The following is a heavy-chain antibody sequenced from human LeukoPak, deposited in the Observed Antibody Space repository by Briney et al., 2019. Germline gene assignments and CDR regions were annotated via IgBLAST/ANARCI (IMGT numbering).Heavy chain of an antibody. Sequence: SETLSLTCTVSGGSISSSSYYWGWIRQPPGKGLEWIGSIYYSGSTYYNLSLKSRVTISVDTSKNQFSLKLSSVTAADTSVYYCARGAGANVPDYWGQGTLVTVSS. CDR2: IYYSGST. CDR1: GGSISSSSYY. J-gene: IGHJ4*02. V-gene: IGHV4-39*07. D-gene: IGHD6-19*01. CDR3: ARGAGANVPDY.